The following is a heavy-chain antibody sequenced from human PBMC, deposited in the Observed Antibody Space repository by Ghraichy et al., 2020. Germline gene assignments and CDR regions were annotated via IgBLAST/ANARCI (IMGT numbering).Heavy chain of an antibody. J-gene: IGHJ4*02. CDR3: ASFVPIAAAGSDY. CDR2: INPNSGGT. D-gene: IGHD6-13*01. V-gene: IGHV1-2*02. Sequence: ASVKVSCKASGYTFTGYYMHWVRQAPGQGLEWMGWINPNSGGTNYAQKFQGRVTMTRDTSISTAFMELSRLRSDDTAVYYCASFVPIAAAGSDYWGQGTLVTVSS. CDR1: GYTFTGYY.